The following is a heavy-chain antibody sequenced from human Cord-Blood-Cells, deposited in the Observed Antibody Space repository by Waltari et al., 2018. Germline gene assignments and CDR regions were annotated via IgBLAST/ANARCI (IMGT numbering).Heavy chain of an antibody. CDR2: IKHSGST. V-gene: IGHV4-34*01. D-gene: IGHD5-18*01. Sequence: QVQLQQWGAGLLKPSETLSLTCAVYGGSFSGYYWSWIRQPPGKGLEWIGEIKHSGSTNYNPSLKSRVTISVDTSKNQFSLKLSAVTAADTAVYYCARGRGYSYGFPYFDYWGQGTLVTVSS. CDR3: ARGRGYSYGFPYFDY. J-gene: IGHJ4*02. CDR1: GGSFSGYY.